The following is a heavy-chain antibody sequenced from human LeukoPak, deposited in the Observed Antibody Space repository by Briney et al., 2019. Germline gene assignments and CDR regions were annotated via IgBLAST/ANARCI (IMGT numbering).Heavy chain of an antibody. V-gene: IGHV3-74*01. D-gene: IGHD3-10*01. CDR1: GFTFSSYW. J-gene: IGHJ5*01. CDR3: ARAITYFYGSVTYDWFDS. Sequence: GGSLRLSCEASGFTFSSYWMHWVRQTPGKGLMWVSRIKSDGSTIYADSVQGRFTISRDNAKNMVYLQMNSLRAEDTAIYYCARAITYFYGSVTYDWFDSWGQGTLVTVSS. CDR2: IKSDGST.